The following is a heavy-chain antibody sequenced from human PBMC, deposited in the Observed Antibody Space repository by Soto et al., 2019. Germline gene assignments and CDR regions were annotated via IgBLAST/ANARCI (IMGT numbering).Heavy chain of an antibody. CDR2: ISYDGSLK. V-gene: IGHV3-30*18. D-gene: IGHD3-3*01. CDR3: AKAGTRITTFGVVGD. CDR1: GFTFSSYG. Sequence: QVQLVESGGGVVQPGRSLRLSCAASGFTFSSYGMHWVRQAPGKGLEWVALISYDGSLKYFADSVKGRFTISRDNSKNTLDLQMSSLRAEDTAVYYCAKAGTRITTFGVVGDWGQGTLVTVSS. J-gene: IGHJ4*02.